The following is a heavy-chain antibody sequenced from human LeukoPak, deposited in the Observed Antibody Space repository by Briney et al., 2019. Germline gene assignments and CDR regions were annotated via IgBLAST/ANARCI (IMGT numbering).Heavy chain of an antibody. J-gene: IGHJ4*02. CDR1: GFTFSGSA. CDR3: TRLPYDFWSGYSTGVDY. CDR2: IRSKTNSYAT. Sequence: HPGGSLKLSCAASGFTFSGSAMHWVRQASGKGLEWVGRIRSKTNSYATAYAASMKGRFTISRDDSKNTAYLQMNSLKTEDTAVYYCTRLPYDFWSGYSTGVDYWGQGTLVTVSS. V-gene: IGHV3-73*01. D-gene: IGHD3-3*01.